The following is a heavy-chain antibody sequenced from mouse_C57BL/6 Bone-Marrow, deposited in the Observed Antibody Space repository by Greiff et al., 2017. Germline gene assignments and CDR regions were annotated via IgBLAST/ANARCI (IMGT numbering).Heavy chain of an antibody. J-gene: IGHJ2*01. D-gene: IGHD2-12*01. CDR1: GFNFKDYY. CDR3: TGYYSGDFDY. Sequence: VQLQQSGAELVRPGASVKLSCTASGFNFKDYYMHWVKQRPEQGLEWIGRIYPEDGDTEYAPKFQGKATMTADTSSNTAYLQLSSLTSEDTAVYCCTGYYSGDFDYWGQGTTLTVSS. V-gene: IGHV14-1*01. CDR2: IYPEDGDT.